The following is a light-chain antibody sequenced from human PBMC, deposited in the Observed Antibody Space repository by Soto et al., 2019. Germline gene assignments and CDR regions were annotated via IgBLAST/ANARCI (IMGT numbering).Light chain of an antibody. J-gene: IGLJ1*01. CDR3: CSYAGSSTFV. V-gene: IGLV2-23*01. Sequence: QSALTQPASVSGSPGQSTTISCTGTSSDVGSYNLVSWYQQHPGKAPTHMSYEGSKRASGVSNRCSGSKSGNTASLTISGLQSEDEADYYCCSYAGSSTFVFGTGTKVTVL. CDR2: EGS. CDR1: SSDVGSYNL.